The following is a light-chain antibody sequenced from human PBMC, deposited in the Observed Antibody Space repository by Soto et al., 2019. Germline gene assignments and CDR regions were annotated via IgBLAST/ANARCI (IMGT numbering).Light chain of an antibody. J-gene: IGLJ1*01. CDR3: SSDAGKYHYV. CDR1: SSDVGGYDH. CDR2: EFT. Sequence: QSVLTQPPSASGSPGQSVTIPCTGTSSDVGGYDHVSWYQQHPGNAPKLMIYEFTKRPAGVPDRFSGSKSGNTASLTVSGLQAEDAADYFCSSDAGKYHYVFGTGTKVTVL. V-gene: IGLV2-8*01.